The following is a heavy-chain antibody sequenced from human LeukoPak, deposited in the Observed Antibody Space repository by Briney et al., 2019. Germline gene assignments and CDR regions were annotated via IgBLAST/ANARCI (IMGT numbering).Heavy chain of an antibody. Sequence: GGSLRLSCEASGFTFSSYDMHWVRQATGKGLEWVSAIGTAGDTYYPGSVKGRFTISRENAKNSLYLQMNSLRAGDTAVYYCARGGFSGDENWFDPWGQGTLVTVSS. CDR3: ARGGFSGDENWFDP. J-gene: IGHJ5*02. D-gene: IGHD5-12*01. V-gene: IGHV3-13*01. CDR2: IGTAGDT. CDR1: GFTFSSYD.